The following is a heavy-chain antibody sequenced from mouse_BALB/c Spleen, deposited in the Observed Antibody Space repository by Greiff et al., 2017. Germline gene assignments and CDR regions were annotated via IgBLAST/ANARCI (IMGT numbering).Heavy chain of an antibody. V-gene: IGHV1-80*01. D-gene: IGHD4-1*02. CDR3: ARGPTGTFAY. Sequence: QVQLKQSGAELVRPGSSVKISCKASGYAFSSYWMNWVKQRPGQGLEWIGQIYPGDGDTNYNGKFKGKATLTADKSSSTAYMQLSSLTSEDSAVYFCARGPTGTFAYWGQGTLVTVSA. CDR2: IYPGDGDT. J-gene: IGHJ3*01. CDR1: GYAFSSYW.